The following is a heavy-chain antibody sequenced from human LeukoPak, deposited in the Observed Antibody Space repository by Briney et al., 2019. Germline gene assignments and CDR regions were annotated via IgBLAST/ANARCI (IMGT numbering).Heavy chain of an antibody. CDR1: GFTVSSNS. Sequence: GGSLRLSCTVSGFTVSSNSMSWVRQAPGKGLEWGSFIYSDNTHYSDSVKGRFTISRDNSKNTLYLQMNRLRAEDTAVYYCARRAGAYSLPYDYWGQGTLVTVSS. CDR2: IYSDNT. D-gene: IGHD4/OR15-4a*01. J-gene: IGHJ4*02. CDR3: ARRAGAYSLPYDY. V-gene: IGHV3-53*01.